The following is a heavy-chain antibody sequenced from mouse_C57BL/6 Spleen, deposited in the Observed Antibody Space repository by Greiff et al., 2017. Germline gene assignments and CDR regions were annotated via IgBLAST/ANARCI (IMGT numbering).Heavy chain of an antibody. J-gene: IGHJ1*03. D-gene: IGHD1-1*01. CDR2: IDPANGNT. V-gene: IGHV14-3*01. Sequence: EVQLQESVAELVRPGASVKLSCTASGFNITNTYMHWVKQRPEQGLEWIGRIDPANGNTKYAPKFQGKATITADTSSNTAYLQLSSLTSEDTAIYYCAGDYGSSSSRYFDVWGTGTTVTVSS. CDR1: GFNITNTY. CDR3: AGDYGSSSSRYFDV.